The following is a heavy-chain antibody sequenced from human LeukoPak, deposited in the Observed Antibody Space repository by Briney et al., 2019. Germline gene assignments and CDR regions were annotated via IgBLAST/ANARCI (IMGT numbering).Heavy chain of an antibody. CDR3: ARGGVGGADAFDI. CDR1: GGSISSSSYY. Sequence: PSETLSLTCTVSGGSISSSSYYRGWIRQPPGKGLEWIGSIYYSGSTYYNPSLKSRVTMSVDTSKNQFSLKLSSVTAADTAVYYCARGGVGGADAFDIWGQGTMVTVSS. CDR2: IYYSGST. V-gene: IGHV4-39*07. D-gene: IGHD3-16*01. J-gene: IGHJ3*02.